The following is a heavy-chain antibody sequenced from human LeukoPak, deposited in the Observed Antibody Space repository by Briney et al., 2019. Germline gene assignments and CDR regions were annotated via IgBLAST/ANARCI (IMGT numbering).Heavy chain of an antibody. V-gene: IGHV4-59*08. D-gene: IGHD6-13*01. CDR1: GGSISSYY. Sequence: PSETLSLTCTVSGGSISSYYWSWIRQPPGKGLEWIGYIYYSGSTNYNPSLKSRVTISVDTSKNQFSLKLSSVTAADTAVYYRARQRADSSSWDDENWFDPWGQGTLVTVSS. CDR2: IYYSGST. J-gene: IGHJ5*02. CDR3: ARQRADSSSWDDENWFDP.